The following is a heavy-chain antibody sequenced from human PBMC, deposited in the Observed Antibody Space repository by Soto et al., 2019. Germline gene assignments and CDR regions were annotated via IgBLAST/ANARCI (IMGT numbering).Heavy chain of an antibody. J-gene: IGHJ4*02. CDR2: INTKSGGT. V-gene: IGHV1-2*02. Sequence: ASVKVSCKASGYTFTVYYMHWVRQAPGQGLEWMGWINTKSGGTMYPQKFQGRVTMTWDTSISTAYMALTRLRSDDTAVYYCARGLAKGGGSAGFDYWGQGTLVTVSS. CDR1: GYTFTVYY. CDR3: ARGLAKGGGSAGFDY. D-gene: IGHD1-26*01.